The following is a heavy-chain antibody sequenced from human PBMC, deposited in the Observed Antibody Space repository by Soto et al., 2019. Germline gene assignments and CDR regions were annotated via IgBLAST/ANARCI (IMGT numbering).Heavy chain of an antibody. J-gene: IGHJ4*02. V-gene: IGHV4-34*01. D-gene: IGHD6-19*01. CDR3: ARGLAYDRPITVAEPFDS. Sequence: QVQLHQWGAGLLKASETLSLTCVVSGGSFSGYFWTWIRQSPGRGLEWIGEISHSGSRNYNPAFQSRVIISVDSSKNHVSLKLSSVTAADSATYFCARGLAYDRPITVAEPFDSWGQGTLVTVSS. CDR2: ISHSGSR. CDR1: GGSFSGYF.